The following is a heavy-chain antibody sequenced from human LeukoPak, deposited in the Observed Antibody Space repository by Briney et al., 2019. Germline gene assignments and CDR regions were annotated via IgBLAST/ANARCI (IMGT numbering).Heavy chain of an antibody. D-gene: IGHD4-17*01. CDR2: INPNSGGT. CDR1: GYTFTGYY. CDR3: ARGETTVTSHLGY. V-gene: IGHV1-2*04. Sequence: GASVKVSCKASGYTFTGYYMHWVRQAPGQGLEWMGWINPNSGGTNYAQKFQGWVTMTRDTSISTAYMELSRLRSDDTAVYCCARGETTVTSHLGYWGQGTLVTVSS. J-gene: IGHJ4*02.